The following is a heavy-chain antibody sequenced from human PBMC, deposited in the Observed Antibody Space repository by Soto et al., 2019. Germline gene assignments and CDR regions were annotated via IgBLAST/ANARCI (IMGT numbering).Heavy chain of an antibody. CDR2: MNPHSGNT. J-gene: IGHJ4*02. Sequence: QVQLVQSGAEVKKPGASVKVSCKASGYTFTSYDINWVRQATGQGLEWMGWMNPHSGNTGYAQKLHGRVIMTRNTTISTAYMELSSLRSKGTAVNYCTRERAVAGFDYWGQGTRVTVSS. CDR1: GYTFTSYD. CDR3: TRERAVAGFDY. V-gene: IGHV1-8*01. D-gene: IGHD6-19*01.